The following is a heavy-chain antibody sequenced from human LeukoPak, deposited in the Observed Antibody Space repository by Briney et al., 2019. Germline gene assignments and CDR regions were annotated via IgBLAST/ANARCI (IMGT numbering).Heavy chain of an antibody. D-gene: IGHD3-10*01. J-gene: IGHJ5*02. Sequence: KSSETLSLTCAVSGGSFTGYYWSWIRQSPGTGLEWIGEINHRGSANYNPSLKSRVTISLNTSVTHFALRLDSVTAADTAIYYCARGGRFGVLLPFPHWFDPWGQGSLVTVSS. CDR1: GGSFTGYY. CDR2: INHRGSA. CDR3: ARGGRFGVLLPFPHWFDP. V-gene: IGHV4-34*01.